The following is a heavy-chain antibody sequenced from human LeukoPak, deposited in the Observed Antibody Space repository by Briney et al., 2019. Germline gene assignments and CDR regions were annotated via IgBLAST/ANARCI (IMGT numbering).Heavy chain of an antibody. J-gene: IGHJ4*02. CDR1: GGTFSSYA. D-gene: IGHD1-26*01. CDR3: ARNGDREQPYYFDY. V-gene: IGHV1-69*04. CDR2: IIPILGIA. Sequence: SVTVSCKASGGTFSSYANSWVRQAPGQGLEWMGRIIPILGIANYAQKFQGRVTITADKSTSTAYMELSSLRSEDTAVYYCARNGDREQPYYFDYWGQGTLVTVSS.